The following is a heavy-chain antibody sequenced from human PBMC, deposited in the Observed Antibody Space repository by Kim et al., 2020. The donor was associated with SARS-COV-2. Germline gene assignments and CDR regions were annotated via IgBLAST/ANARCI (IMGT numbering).Heavy chain of an antibody. CDR1: GGSFSGYY. J-gene: IGHJ4*02. CDR3: ARGGQYYYGSGSKIDY. Sequence: SETLSLTCAVYGGSFSGYYWSWIRQPPGKGLEWIGEINHSGSTNYNPSLKSRVTISVDTSKNQFSLKLSSVTAADTAVYYCARGGQYYYGSGSKIDYWGQGTLVTVSS. D-gene: IGHD3-10*01. V-gene: IGHV4-34*01. CDR2: INHSGST.